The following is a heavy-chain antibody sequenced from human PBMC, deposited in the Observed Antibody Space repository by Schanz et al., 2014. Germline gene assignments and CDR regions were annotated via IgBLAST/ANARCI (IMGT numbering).Heavy chain of an antibody. V-gene: IGHV3-7*01. CDR3: AKDPL. J-gene: IGHJ3*01. CDR2: MNQDGSVK. CDR1: GFTFSRSG. Sequence: DVQVVESGGGLVQPGGSLRLSCAASGFTFSRSGMHWVRQAPGKGLEWVANMNQDGSVKNYVDSVKGRFTISRDNAKNSLYMQMNRLRVEDTAVYYCAKDPLWGQGTMVTVSS.